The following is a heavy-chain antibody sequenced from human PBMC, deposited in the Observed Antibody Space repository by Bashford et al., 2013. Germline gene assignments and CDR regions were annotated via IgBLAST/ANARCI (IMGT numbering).Heavy chain of an antibody. D-gene: IGHD2-21*02. CDR2: INPNSGGT. CDR3: ARDYCAGDCASFFDL. Sequence: WVRQAPGQGLEWMGWINPNSGGTNYAQKFQGRVTMTRDPSISTAYLDLSRLRSDDTAVYYCARDYCAGDCASFFDLWGLAPWSPSPQ. J-gene: IGHJ2*01. V-gene: IGHV1-2*02.